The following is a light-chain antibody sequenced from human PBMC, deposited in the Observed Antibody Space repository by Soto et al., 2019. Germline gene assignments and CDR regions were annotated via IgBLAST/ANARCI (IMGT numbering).Light chain of an antibody. CDR2: GAS. J-gene: IGKJ3*01. CDR3: QQYGSSPAT. Sequence: EIVLTQSPGTLSLPPGERATLSCRASQSVSNSYVAWYQQKRGQAPRLLMYGASNRATGIADRFSGSGSGTDFTLTISRLEPEDFALYYCQQYGSSPATFGPGTKVDIK. V-gene: IGKV3-20*01. CDR1: QSVSNSY.